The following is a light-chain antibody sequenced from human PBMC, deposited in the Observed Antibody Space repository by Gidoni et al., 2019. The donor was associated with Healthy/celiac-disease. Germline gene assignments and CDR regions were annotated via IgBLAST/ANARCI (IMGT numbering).Light chain of an antibody. CDR2: WAS. CDR1: QSVLYSSNNKNY. CDR3: QQYYSTPYT. V-gene: IGKV4-1*01. Sequence: IVMTQSPDSLAVSLGERATINCKSSQSVLYSSNNKNYLAWYQQKPGHPPKLLIYWASTRESGVPDRVSGSGSGTDFTLTISSLQAEDVAVYYCQQYYSTPYTFGQGTKLEIK. J-gene: IGKJ2*01.